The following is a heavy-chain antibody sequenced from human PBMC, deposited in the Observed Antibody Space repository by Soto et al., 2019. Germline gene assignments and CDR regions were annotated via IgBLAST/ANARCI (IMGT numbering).Heavy chain of an antibody. Sequence: QVQLVESGGGVVQPGTSLRLASEASGFTFGNYGMHWVRQAPGKGLEWVAVIWHAGNYKYSADSVKGRFTISRDNSKNTLFLQMNSLTAEDTAVYYCARDRAAAGKGGQYLDYCGQGTLVTVSS. J-gene: IGHJ4*02. CDR2: IWHAGNYK. CDR3: ARDRAAAGKGGQYLDY. D-gene: IGHD6-13*01. CDR1: GFTFGNYG. V-gene: IGHV3-33*01.